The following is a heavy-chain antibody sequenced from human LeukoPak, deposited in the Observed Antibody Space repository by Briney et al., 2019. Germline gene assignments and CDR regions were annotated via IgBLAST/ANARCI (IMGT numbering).Heavy chain of an antibody. Sequence: PGGSLTLSCAASGFTFSDYYMSWIRQAPGKGLEWVSYISSSGSTIYYADSVKGRFTISRDNAKNSLYLQMNSLRAEDTAVYYCAREAVSYGSGSYYKRGGGFDPWGQGTLVTVSS. CDR1: GFTFSDYY. CDR3: AREAVSYGSGSYYKRGGGFDP. J-gene: IGHJ5*02. CDR2: ISSSGSTI. V-gene: IGHV3-11*01. D-gene: IGHD3-10*01.